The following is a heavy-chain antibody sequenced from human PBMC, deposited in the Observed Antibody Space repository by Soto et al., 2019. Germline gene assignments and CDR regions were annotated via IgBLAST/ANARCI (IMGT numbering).Heavy chain of an antibody. CDR3: AREVPSRYFDL. V-gene: IGHV4-34*01. CDR1: GASFSDSY. J-gene: IGHJ2*01. CDR2: INHSGST. D-gene: IGHD1-1*01. Sequence: QVRLQQWGAGLLKPSETLSLTCAVYGASFSDSYWNWIRQPPGKGLEWIGEINHSGSTIYNTSLERRVTISLDTYRKQFTLKMRSATAADTAVYYCAREVPSRYFDLWGRGTPVTVSS.